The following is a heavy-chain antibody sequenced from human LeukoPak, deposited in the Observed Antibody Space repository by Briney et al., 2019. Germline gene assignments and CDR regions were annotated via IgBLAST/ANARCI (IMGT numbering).Heavy chain of an antibody. D-gene: IGHD6-13*01. J-gene: IGHJ4*02. Sequence: ASVKVSCKASGYTFTSYGISWVRQAPGQGLEWMGWISAYNGNTNYAQKLQGRVTMTTDTSTSTAYMELRSLRSDDTAVYYCARDRKSSSWYYFDYWGQGTLVTVSS. CDR2: ISAYNGNT. V-gene: IGHV1-18*01. CDR1: GYTFTSYG. CDR3: ARDRKSSSWYYFDY.